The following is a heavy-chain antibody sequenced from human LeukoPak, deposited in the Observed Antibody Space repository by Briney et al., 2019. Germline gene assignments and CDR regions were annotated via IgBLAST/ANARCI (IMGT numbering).Heavy chain of an antibody. CDR1: GFTFSSYS. CDR3: ARDLELVPPAESFQH. CDR2: ISSSSSYI. D-gene: IGHD6-13*01. Sequence: GGSLRLSCAASGFTFSSYSMNWVRQAPGNGLEWVSSISSSSSYIYYADSVKGRFTISRDNAKNSLYLQMNSLRAEDTAVYYCARDLELVPPAESFQHWGQGTLVTVSS. J-gene: IGHJ1*01. V-gene: IGHV3-21*01.